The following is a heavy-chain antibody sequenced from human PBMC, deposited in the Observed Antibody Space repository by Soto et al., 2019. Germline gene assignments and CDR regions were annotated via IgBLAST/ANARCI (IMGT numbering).Heavy chain of an antibody. CDR3: AKDMYSSSWYFYYYSLDV. J-gene: IGHJ6*02. V-gene: IGHV3-30*18. Sequence: GGSLRLSCAASGFTFSNYAIHWVRQAPGKGLEWVAVIASDGKDKRYADSVKGRFTISRDNSKNTVYLQMNSLRGEDTAVYYCAKDMYSSSWYFYYYSLDVWGQGTTVTVSS. D-gene: IGHD6-13*01. CDR2: IASDGKDK. CDR1: GFTFSNYA.